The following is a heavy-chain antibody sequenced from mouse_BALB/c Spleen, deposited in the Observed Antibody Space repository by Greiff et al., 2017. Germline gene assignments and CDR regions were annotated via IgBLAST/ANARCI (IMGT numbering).Heavy chain of an antibody. CDR3: NGGYYYAMDY. V-gene: IGHV14-4*02. Sequence: VQLQQSGAELVRSGASVKLSCTASGFNIKDYYTHWVKQRPEQGLEWIGWIDPENGDTEYAPKFQGKATMTADTSSNTAYLQLSSLTSEDTAVYYCNGGYYYAMDYWGQGTSVTVSS. J-gene: IGHJ4*01. CDR1: GFNIKDYY. CDR2: IDPENGDT.